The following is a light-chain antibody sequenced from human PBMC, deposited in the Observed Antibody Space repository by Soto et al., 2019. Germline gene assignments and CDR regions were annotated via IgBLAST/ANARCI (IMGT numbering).Light chain of an antibody. J-gene: IGLJ1*01. Sequence: QSVLTKPPSSSGTPGQRVTISCSGSSSDIGSKTVSWYQQLPGTAPKLLIYSDNQRPSGVPDRFSGSKSGTSASLAISGLQSEDEADYYCAAWEDRLIGYVFGTGTKLTVL. CDR1: SSDIGSKT. V-gene: IGLV1-44*01. CDR3: AAWEDRLIGYV. CDR2: SDN.